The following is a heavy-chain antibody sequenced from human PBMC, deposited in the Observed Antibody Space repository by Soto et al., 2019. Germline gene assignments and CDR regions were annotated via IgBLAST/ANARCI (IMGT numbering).Heavy chain of an antibody. Sequence: GGSLRLSCAASGFTFSNYAMTWVRQAPGKGLEWVSVISGRGGSTYYTESVKGRFTISRDNSKNTLYLQMNSLRPEDTAVYYCAKDSYIVAISAAIGQQFDYWGQGTLVTVSS. V-gene: IGHV3-23*01. D-gene: IGHD2-2*02. CDR2: ISGRGGST. J-gene: IGHJ4*02. CDR1: GFTFSNYA. CDR3: AKDSYIVAISAAIGQQFDY.